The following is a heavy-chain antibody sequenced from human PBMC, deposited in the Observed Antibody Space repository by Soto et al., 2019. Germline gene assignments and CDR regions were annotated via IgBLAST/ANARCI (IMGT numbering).Heavy chain of an antibody. D-gene: IGHD7-27*01. Sequence: QVQLQESGPGLVKPSQTLSLTCTVSGGSISTVNYWWSWIRQSPDMGLEWIGHIYNGGSTYNNPSLEXRXTXSXXPSKNQLSLTLSSVSAADTAVYYCARGPSGDKVDSWGQGTLVTVSS. V-gene: IGHV4-30-4*01. J-gene: IGHJ4*02. CDR2: IYNGGST. CDR3: ARGPSGDKVDS. CDR1: GGSISTVNYW.